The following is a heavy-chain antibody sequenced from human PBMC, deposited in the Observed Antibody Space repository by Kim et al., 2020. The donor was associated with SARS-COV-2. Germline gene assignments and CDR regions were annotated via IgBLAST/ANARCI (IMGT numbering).Heavy chain of an antibody. V-gene: IGHV3-30*01. J-gene: IGHJ6*02. D-gene: IGHD5-18*01. CDR2: NK. CDR3: ARGMVRGMDV. Sequence: NKYCADTVKGRFPTSRDNSKNTLYLQMNSLRAEDTAVYYCARGMVRGMDVWGQGTTVTVSS.